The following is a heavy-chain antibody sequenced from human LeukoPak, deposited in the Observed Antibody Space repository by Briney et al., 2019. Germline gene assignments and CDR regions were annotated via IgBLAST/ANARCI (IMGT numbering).Heavy chain of an antibody. CDR1: GVSISSAGYY. J-gene: IGHJ6*03. Sequence: PSETLSLTCTVSGVSISSAGYYWSWIRQPAGKGLEWIGRIYTSGSTNYNPSLKSRVTISVDTSKNQFSLKLSSVTAADTAVYYCARDGYGVAGSYYYYMDVWGKGTTVTISS. V-gene: IGHV4-61*02. CDR3: ARDGYGVAGSYYYYMDV. CDR2: IYTSGST. D-gene: IGHD6-19*01.